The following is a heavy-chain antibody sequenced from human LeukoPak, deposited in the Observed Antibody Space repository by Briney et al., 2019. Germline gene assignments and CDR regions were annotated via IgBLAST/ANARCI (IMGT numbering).Heavy chain of an antibody. V-gene: IGHV3-23*01. CDR3: AKSDYGDYGIWNY. J-gene: IGHJ4*02. Sequence: PGGSLRLSCAASGFTFSNYAMSWVRQAPVKGMEWVSAISDSGGRTYYADSVRGRFTISRDNSKNTLYLQMNSLRVEDTALYYCAKSDYGDYGIWNYWGQGTLVTVSS. D-gene: IGHD4-17*01. CDR2: ISDSGGRT. CDR1: GFTFSNYA.